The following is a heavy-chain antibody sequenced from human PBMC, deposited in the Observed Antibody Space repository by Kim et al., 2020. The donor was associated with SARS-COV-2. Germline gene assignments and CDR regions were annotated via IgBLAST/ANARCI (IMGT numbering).Heavy chain of an antibody. Sequence: SETLSLTCAVYGGSFSGYYWSWIRQPPGKGLEWIGEINHSGSTNYNPSLKSRVTISVDTSKNQFSLKLSSVTAADTAVYYCARGGFGRWLQLLRSRSSFFDYWGQGTLVTVSS. CDR1: GGSFSGYY. D-gene: IGHD5-12*01. CDR3: ARGGFGRWLQLLRSRSSFFDY. J-gene: IGHJ4*02. CDR2: INHSGST. V-gene: IGHV4-34*01.